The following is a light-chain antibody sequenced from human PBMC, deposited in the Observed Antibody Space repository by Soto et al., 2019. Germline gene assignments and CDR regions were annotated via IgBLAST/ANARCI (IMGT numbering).Light chain of an antibody. CDR1: QSVSSTY. J-gene: IGKJ1*01. CDR2: GAS. Sequence: EIVLTQSPGTLSLSPGERATLSCRASQSVSSTYLAWYQQRPGQAPRLLTYGASSRATGIPERCSGSGSGTDFTLTISRLEPEDFAVYYCHQYGVSPRPFGQGTKVEIK. CDR3: HQYGVSPRP. V-gene: IGKV3-20*01.